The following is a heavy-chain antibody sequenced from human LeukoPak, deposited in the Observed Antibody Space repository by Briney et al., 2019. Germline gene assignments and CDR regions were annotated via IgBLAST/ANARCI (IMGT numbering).Heavy chain of an antibody. J-gene: IGHJ6*03. CDR2: IYSAGDT. V-gene: IGHV3-66*02. Sequence: PGGSLRLSCAGSGFTVSSNYMSWVRQAPGKGLEWVSVIYSAGDTYYANSVKGRFTISRDNSKNKLYLQMNSLRAEDTAVYYCAREAGDILTGGYIDVWGKGTTVTVSS. CDR3: AREAGDILTGGYIDV. CDR1: GFTVSSNY. D-gene: IGHD3-9*01.